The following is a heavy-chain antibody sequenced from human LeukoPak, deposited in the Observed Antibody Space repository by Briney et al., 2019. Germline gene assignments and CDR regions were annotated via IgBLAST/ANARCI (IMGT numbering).Heavy chain of an antibody. V-gene: IGHV3-33*01. CDR1: GFTFSTYG. CDR3: ARGASRSGYYTEYFDY. D-gene: IGHD3-3*01. Sequence: PGGSLRLSCAASGFTFSTYGMHWVRQAPGKGLEWVAVVWFGGSHKYYADSVKDRFTISRDNSKNTLYLQMNSLRAEDTAVYFCARGASRSGYYTEYFDYWGQGTLVTVSS. J-gene: IGHJ4*02. CDR2: VWFGGSHK.